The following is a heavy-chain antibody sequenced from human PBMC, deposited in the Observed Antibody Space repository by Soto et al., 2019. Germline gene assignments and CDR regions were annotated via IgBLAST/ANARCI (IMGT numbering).Heavy chain of an antibody. CDR2: ISDSSDYT. CDR3: AREGATQSSPDH. CDR1: GFAFGYYT. J-gene: IGHJ4*02. D-gene: IGHD5-12*01. Sequence: EVQLVESGGGLVRPGESVRLSCAASGFAFGYYTMIWVRQAPGKGLQWVSSISDSSDYTYYADSVKGRFTISSDNAKNSLSLQMNRLRAEDTAVYFCAREGATQSSPDHWGQGTLVTVSS. V-gene: IGHV3-21*01.